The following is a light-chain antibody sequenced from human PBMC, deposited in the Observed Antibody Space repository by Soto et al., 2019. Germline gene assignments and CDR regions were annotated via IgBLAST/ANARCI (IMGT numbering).Light chain of an antibody. V-gene: IGKV1-39*01. CDR3: QKSYSTLYT. Sequence: DIQMTQSPSSLSAYVGDRVIITCRASQTIINYLNWSQQKPGKAPKLLIYAASRLQSGVPSRFSGSGSGTDFTLTISSLQPEDFATYYCQKSYSTLYTFGQGTKGDIK. CDR2: AAS. CDR1: QTIINY. J-gene: IGKJ2*01.